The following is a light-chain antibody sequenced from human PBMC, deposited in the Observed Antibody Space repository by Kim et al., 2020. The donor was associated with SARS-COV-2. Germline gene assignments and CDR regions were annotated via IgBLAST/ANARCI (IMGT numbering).Light chain of an antibody. CDR2: DNT. V-gene: IGLV1-40*01. CDR1: SSNIGAGYD. CDR3: QSYDSSLSGFYV. Sequence: QSVLTQPPSVSGAPGQGVTISCTGSSSNIGAGYDVHWYQQLPGTAPKLLIYDNTNRPSGFPDRFSGSNSGTSASLAITGLQTEDEADYYCQSYDSSLSGFYVFGTGTQVTVL. J-gene: IGLJ1*01.